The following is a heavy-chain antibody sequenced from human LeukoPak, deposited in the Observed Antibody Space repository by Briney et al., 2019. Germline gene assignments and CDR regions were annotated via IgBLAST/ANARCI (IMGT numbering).Heavy chain of an antibody. D-gene: IGHD5-18*01. CDR1: GFTFDVYA. CDR3: AKGRDTDQIGYDYAMDV. CDR2: ISWNSERT. J-gene: IGHJ6*02. V-gene: IGHV3-9*01. Sequence: PGGSLRLSCAASGFTFDVYAMHWVRQAPGKGLEWVSGISWNSERTGYAGSVKGRFTISRDDRKRSLYLQMNNLKPEDTASYYCAKGRDTDQIGYDYAMDVWGQGATVTV.